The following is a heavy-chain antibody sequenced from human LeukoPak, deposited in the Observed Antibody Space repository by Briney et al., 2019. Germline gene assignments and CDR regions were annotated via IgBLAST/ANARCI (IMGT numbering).Heavy chain of an antibody. CDR1: GFTFSNYA. D-gene: IGHD1-1*01. V-gene: IGHV3-23*01. CDR3: AKVKDDNRFYYYIDH. J-gene: IGHJ4*02. Sequence: GGSLRLSCAASGFTFSNYAMNWVRQAPGRGLEWVSAISGSGVSTYYADSVRGRFTFSRDNSKNTLYLLMNSLRAEDTAIYYCAKVKDDNRFYYYIDHWGQGTLVTVSS. CDR2: ISGSGVST.